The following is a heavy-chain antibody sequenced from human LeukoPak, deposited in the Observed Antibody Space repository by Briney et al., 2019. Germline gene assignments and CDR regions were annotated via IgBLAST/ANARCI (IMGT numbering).Heavy chain of an antibody. CDR1: GGSISSYY. Sequence: PSETLSLTCTVSGGSISSYYWSWIRQPPGKGLEWIGYIYYSGSTNYNPSLKSRVTISVDTSKNQFSLKLSSVTAADTALYYCARFHLYYFDYWGQGNLVTVSS. V-gene: IGHV4-59*01. J-gene: IGHJ4*02. CDR3: ARFHLYYFDY. CDR2: IYYSGST.